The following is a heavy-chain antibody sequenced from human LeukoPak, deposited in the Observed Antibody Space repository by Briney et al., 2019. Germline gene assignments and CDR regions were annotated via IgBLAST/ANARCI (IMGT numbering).Heavy chain of an antibody. CDR3: ATLLGGTSRLGYFDY. CDR2: ISYDGSNK. V-gene: IGHV3-30-3*01. J-gene: IGHJ4*02. Sequence: GGSLRLSCAAPGFTFSSYALHWVRQAPGKGLEWVAVISYDGSNKYYADSVKGRFTTSRDNSKNTLYLQMNSLRAEDTAVYYCATLLGGTSRLGYFDYWGQGTLVTVSS. CDR1: GFTFSSYA. D-gene: IGHD3-16*01.